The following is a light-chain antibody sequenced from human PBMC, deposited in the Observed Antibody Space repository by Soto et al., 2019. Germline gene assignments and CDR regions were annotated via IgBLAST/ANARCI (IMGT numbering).Light chain of an antibody. Sequence: EIVMTQSPATLSVSPGERATLSCRARQSVGSNLAWYQQRPGQAPRLLIYGASTRATGIPARFSGSGSGTQFTLSISRLQSDDFAVYYCQQDNKWPLFTVGPGT. CDR1: QSVGSN. J-gene: IGKJ3*01. V-gene: IGKV3-15*01. CDR2: GAS. CDR3: QQDNKWPLFT.